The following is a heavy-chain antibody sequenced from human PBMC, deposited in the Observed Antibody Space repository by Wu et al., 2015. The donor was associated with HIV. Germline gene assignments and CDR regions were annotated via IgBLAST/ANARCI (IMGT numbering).Heavy chain of an antibody. Sequence: QVHLVQSGAEVKKPGSSVKVSCKASGDTSRNYVYSWVRQAPGQGLEWMGRFSPVFAKPSYAQKFQGRVTITADELTRTTYVELSSLRVDDTAMYYCATLLEVAAPDPYPFDIWGQGTMVIVSS. CDR3: ATLLEVAAPDPYPFDI. J-gene: IGHJ3*02. CDR1: GDTSRNYV. CDR2: FSPVFAKP. V-gene: IGHV1-69*13. D-gene: IGHD5-24*01.